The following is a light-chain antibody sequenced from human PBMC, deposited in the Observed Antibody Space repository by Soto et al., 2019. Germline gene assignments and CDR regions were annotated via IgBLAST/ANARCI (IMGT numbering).Light chain of an antibody. Sequence: DLQLTQSPSFLSASVGDRVTITCRASQGISSYLAWYQQKPGKAPKLLIYAASTLQSGVPSRFSGSGSGTEFTLTISSLQPEDFATYYCQQLSSYPLTFGGGTKVKIK. CDR1: QGISSY. V-gene: IGKV1-9*01. J-gene: IGKJ4*01. CDR2: AAS. CDR3: QQLSSYPLT.